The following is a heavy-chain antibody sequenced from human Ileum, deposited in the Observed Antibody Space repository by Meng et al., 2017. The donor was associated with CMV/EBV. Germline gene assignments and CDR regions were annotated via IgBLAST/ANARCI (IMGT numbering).Heavy chain of an antibody. D-gene: IGHD4-17*01. Sequence: LSGSAIDGVRQASGKGQEWVGRSRSKANSYATAYAASVKGRFTISRDDSKNTAYLQMNSLKTEDTAVYYCTRLVLYGDYDYYGMDVWGQGTTVTVFS. J-gene: IGHJ6*02. CDR1: LSGSA. V-gene: IGHV3-73*01. CDR2: SRSKANSYAT. CDR3: TRLVLYGDYDYYGMDV.